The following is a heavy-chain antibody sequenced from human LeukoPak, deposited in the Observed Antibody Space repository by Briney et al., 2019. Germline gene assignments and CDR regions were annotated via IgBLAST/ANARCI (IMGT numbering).Heavy chain of an antibody. V-gene: IGHV1-69*04. CDR2: IIPILGIA. CDR1: GGTFSSYA. J-gene: IGHJ4*02. Sequence: SVKVSCKASGGTFSSYAISWVRQAPGQGLEWMGRIIPILGIANYAQKFQGRVTITADKSTSTAYMELSSLRSEDTAVYYCARVRGEYYYDSSGLYFDYWGQGTLVTVSS. D-gene: IGHD3-22*01. CDR3: ARVRGEYYYDSSGLYFDY.